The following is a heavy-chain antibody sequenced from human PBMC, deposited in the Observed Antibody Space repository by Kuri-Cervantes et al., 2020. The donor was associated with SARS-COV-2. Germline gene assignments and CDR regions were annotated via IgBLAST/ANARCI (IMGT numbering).Heavy chain of an antibody. V-gene: IGHV3-73*01. CDR1: AFTFSSCH. Sequence: GGSLRLSCAGSAFTFSSCHMCWVRQAPGKGLEWVGRVRGKANNYATAYAASVKGRFTISRDDSKNMAYLQMNSLKTEDTAVYYCTTLIDYWGQGALVTVSS. J-gene: IGHJ4*02. CDR2: VRGKANNYAT. CDR3: TTLIDY.